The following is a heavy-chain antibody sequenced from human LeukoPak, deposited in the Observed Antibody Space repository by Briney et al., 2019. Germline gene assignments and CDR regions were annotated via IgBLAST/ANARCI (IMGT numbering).Heavy chain of an antibody. CDR3: ARVGRRGYRVNNWFDP. J-gene: IGHJ5*02. CDR1: GGSFSGYY. D-gene: IGHD5-18*01. CDR2: INHSGST. Sequence: SETLSLTCAVYGGSFSGYYWSWIRQPPGKGLEWIGEINHSGSTNYNPSLKSRVTISVDTSKNQFSLKLSSVTAADTAGYYCARVGRRGYRVNNWFDPWGQGTLVTVSS. V-gene: IGHV4-34*01.